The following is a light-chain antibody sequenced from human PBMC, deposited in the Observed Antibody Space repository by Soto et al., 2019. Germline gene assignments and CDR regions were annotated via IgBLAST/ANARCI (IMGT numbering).Light chain of an antibody. CDR3: QQYHNWPPQYT. CDR2: GAS. J-gene: IGKJ2*01. Sequence: EIVMTQSPASLSVSPGDGATLSCRAIQSVASNVAWDQQKPGQGPRLLIHGASTRAVGVPARFSGSGSGTDFTLTISRLQSEDFAVYYCQQYHNWPPQYTFGQGTKLQIK. CDR1: QSVASN. V-gene: IGKV3-15*01.